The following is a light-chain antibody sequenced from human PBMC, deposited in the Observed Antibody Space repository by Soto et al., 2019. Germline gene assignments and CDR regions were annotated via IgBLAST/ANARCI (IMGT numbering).Light chain of an antibody. V-gene: IGLV2-23*02. CDR1: SSEVGSYNL. CDR2: EVS. J-gene: IGLJ1*01. Sequence: QSALTQPASVSGSPGQSITLSCTGTSSEVGSYNLVSWYQQHPGKAPKLMIYEVSKRPSGVSNRFSGSKSGNTASLTISGLQAEDEADYYCCSYAGSSTFAYVFGTGTKVTVL. CDR3: CSYAGSSTFAYV.